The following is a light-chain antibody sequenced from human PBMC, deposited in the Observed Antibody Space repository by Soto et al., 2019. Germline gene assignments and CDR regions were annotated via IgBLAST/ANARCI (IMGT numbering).Light chain of an antibody. J-gene: IGKJ4*01. V-gene: IGKV3-11*01. CDR1: QSVSSY. Sequence: EIVLTQSPATLSLTPGERAILSCRASQSVSSYLAWYQQKPGQAPRLLIYAASNRATGIPARFSGSGSGTEFTLTISSLQPEDFATYYCQQLNSYPIVFGGGTKVDIK. CDR3: QQLNSYPIV. CDR2: AAS.